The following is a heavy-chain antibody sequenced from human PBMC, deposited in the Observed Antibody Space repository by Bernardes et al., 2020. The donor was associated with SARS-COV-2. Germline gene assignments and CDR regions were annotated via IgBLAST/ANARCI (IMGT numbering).Heavy chain of an antibody. V-gene: IGHV1-18*01. Sequence: ASVKVSCKASGYTFTSYGISWVRQAPGQGLEWMGWISADSGNTDYAQKIQGRVTMTTDTSTSTAYMELRSLRSDDTAVYYCATVVGYSSSGNYFDYWGQGTLVTVSS. CDR1: GYTFTSYG. CDR3: ATVVGYSSSGNYFDY. D-gene: IGHD5-18*01. J-gene: IGHJ4*02. CDR2: ISADSGNT.